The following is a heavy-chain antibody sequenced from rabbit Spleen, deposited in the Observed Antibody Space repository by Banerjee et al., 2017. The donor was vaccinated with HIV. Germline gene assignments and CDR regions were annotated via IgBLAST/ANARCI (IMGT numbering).Heavy chain of an antibody. Sequence: QEQLKESGGGLVQPGGSLKLSCKAFGFTLSSYYMNWVRQTPGKGLEWIACINAVTGKAVYASWAKGRFTFSKTSSTTVTLQMTSLTAADTATYFCARDTSSSFSSYGMDLWGPGTLVTVS. D-gene: IGHD1-1*01. J-gene: IGHJ6*01. CDR3: ARDTSSSFSSYGMDL. CDR2: INAVTGKA. V-gene: IGHV1S45*01. CDR1: GFTLSSYYM.